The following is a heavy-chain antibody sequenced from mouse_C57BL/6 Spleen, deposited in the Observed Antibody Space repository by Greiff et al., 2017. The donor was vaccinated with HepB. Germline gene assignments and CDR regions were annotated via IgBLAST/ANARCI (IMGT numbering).Heavy chain of an antibody. CDR1: GYTFTSYW. CDR2: IYPSSGYT. Sequence: VQLQQSGAELAKPGASVKLSCKASGYTFTSYWMHWVKQRPGQGLEWIGYIYPSSGYTKYNQKFKDKATLTADKSSSTAYMQLSSLTYEDSAVFYCTRENYGSSYHYWRQGTTLTVS. V-gene: IGHV1-7*01. D-gene: IGHD1-1*01. J-gene: IGHJ2*01. CDR3: TRENYGSSYHY.